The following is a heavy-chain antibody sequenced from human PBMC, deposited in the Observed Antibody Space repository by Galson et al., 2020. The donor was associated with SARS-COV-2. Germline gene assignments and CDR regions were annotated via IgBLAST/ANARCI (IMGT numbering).Heavy chain of an antibody. D-gene: IGHD3-22*01. CDR1: GFMFSTYG. CDR3: AKERGYDSSLDH. J-gene: IGHJ4*02. V-gene: IGHV3-30*18. CDR2: TSMDGTND. Sequence: GESLKISCAGSGFMFSTYGIHWVRQAPGKGLEWLSVTSMDGTNDFLSESVKGRFTTSRDNSKNTVYLQMNSLTSEDTAVYYCAKERGYDSSLDHWGQGALVTVSS.